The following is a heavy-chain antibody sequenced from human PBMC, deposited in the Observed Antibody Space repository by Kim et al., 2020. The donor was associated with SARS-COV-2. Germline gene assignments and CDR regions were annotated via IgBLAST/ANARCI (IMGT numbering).Heavy chain of an antibody. D-gene: IGHD2-15*01. V-gene: IGHV3-15*01. CDR2: MKSKSDGGTT. CDR1: GFTLSNAW. Sequence: GGSLRLSCAASGFTLSNAWMSWVRQAPGKGLEWVGRMKSKSDGGTTDYAAPVKGRFTISRDDSKNTLYLQMNSLKTEDTAVYYCTTGYCSGGSCDNWGQG. J-gene: IGHJ4*02. CDR3: TTGYCSGGSCDN.